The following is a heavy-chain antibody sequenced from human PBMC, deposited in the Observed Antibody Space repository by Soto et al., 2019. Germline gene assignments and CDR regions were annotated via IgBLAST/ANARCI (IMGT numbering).Heavy chain of an antibody. CDR2: IKYSGTT. CDR3: ATFNLWFGEQRIPIDP. Sequence: PSETLSLTCTVSGGSISSSRCHWGWIRQPPGKGLEWIASIKYSGTTFYNPSLKSRVTLSVDTSKNQFSLKLSSVTAADTAVYYCATFNLWFGEQRIPIDPWGQGTLVTVSS. J-gene: IGHJ5*02. V-gene: IGHV4-39*01. D-gene: IGHD3-10*01. CDR1: GGSISSSRCH.